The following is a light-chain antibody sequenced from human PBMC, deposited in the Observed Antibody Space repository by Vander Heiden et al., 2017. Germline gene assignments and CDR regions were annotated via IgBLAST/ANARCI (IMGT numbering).Light chain of an antibody. CDR3: QVWDTNTVL. Sequence: SNDLTQPLSVSVALGQTATISCGGNNIGSKFVPWYQLRPGQAPVLVISRDSVRPSGIPERFSGSDSGNTATLTISRAQAGDEAVHYCQVWDTNTVLFGGGTKLTVL. CDR1: NIGSKF. CDR2: RDS. J-gene: IGLJ2*01. V-gene: IGLV3-9*01.